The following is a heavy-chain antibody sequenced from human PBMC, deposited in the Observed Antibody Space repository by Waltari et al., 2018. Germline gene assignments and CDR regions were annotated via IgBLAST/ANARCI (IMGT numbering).Heavy chain of an antibody. Sequence: EVQLVESGGGLVQPGGSLRLSCAASGFTFSSYWMSWVRQAPGKGLGWVANIKQDGSEKYYVDSVKGRFTISRDNAKNSLYLQMNSLRAEDTAVYYCARAPIYSTPTMDVWGQGTTVTVSS. CDR2: IKQDGSEK. CDR3: ARAPIYSTPTMDV. CDR1: GFTFSSYW. V-gene: IGHV3-7*01. J-gene: IGHJ6*02. D-gene: IGHD4-4*01.